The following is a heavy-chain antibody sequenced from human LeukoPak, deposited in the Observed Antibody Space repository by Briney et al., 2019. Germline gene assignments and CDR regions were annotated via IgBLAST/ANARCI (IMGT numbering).Heavy chain of an antibody. CDR3: ARDPSLRFLEWLQYYFDY. CDR1: GFTFSDYY. V-gene: IGHV3-11*01. D-gene: IGHD3-3*01. CDR2: ISSSGSTI. J-gene: IGHJ4*02. Sequence: GGSLRLSCAASGFTFSDYYMSWIRQAPGKGLEWVSYISSSGSTIYYADSVKGRFTISRDNAKNSLYLQMNSLKAEDTAVYYCARDPSLRFLEWLQYYFDYWGQGTLVTVSS.